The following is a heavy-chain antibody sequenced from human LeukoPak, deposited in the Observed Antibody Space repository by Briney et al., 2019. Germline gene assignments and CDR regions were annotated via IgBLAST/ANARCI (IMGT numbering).Heavy chain of an antibody. J-gene: IGHJ4*02. D-gene: IGHD3-3*01. CDR2: IKSKTDGGTT. Sequence: GGSLRLSCAASGFTFSNAWMSWVRQAPGKGLEWVGRIKSKTDGGTTDYAAPVKGRFTISRDDSKNTLYLQMNSLKTEDTAVYYCTTDRPDYDFWSGETRNYFDYWGQGTLVTVSS. V-gene: IGHV3-15*01. CDR1: GFTFSNAW. CDR3: TTDRPDYDFWSGETRNYFDY.